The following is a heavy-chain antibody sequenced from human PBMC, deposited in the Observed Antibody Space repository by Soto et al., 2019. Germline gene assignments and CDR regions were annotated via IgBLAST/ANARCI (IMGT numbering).Heavy chain of an antibody. J-gene: IGHJ4*02. CDR3: VRVEMYAGEFTPNFDR. Sequence: SETLSLTWTVSGDSLRSSCHYGGWIRQSPGKGLEWIESMYYTGNTYYNPSLKSRVSISVDMATNEISLRLRAESVADTAVYYCVRVEMYAGEFTPNFDRCGRGALVAVSS. V-gene: IGHV4-39*01. CDR2: MYYTGNT. D-gene: IGHD2-8*01. CDR1: GDSLRSSCHY.